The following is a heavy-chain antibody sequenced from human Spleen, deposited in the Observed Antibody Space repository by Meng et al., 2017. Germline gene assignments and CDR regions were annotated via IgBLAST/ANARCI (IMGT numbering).Heavy chain of an antibody. CDR2: TYHSGTA. D-gene: IGHD6-25*01. Sequence: QVKLQESGPGLVKASQTLCLTFTVSGHSYSSGAYYWRWVRQLPGRGLEWIGYTYHSGTAYYNPSLKSRVTVSTDTSRNQFFLWLTSVTAADTAVYYCVRSSAWVRTGFDPWGQGTLVTVSS. CDR1: GHSYSSGAYY. V-gene: IGHV4-30-4*01. CDR3: VRSSAWVRTGFDP. J-gene: IGHJ5*02.